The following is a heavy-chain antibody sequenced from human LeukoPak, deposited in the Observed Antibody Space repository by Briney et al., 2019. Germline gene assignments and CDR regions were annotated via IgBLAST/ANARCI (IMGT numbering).Heavy chain of an antibody. CDR3: AKSSGDILTGFSFDY. V-gene: IGHV3-9*01. Sequence: GGSLRLSCAASGFTFSDSYMTWVRQAPGKGVEWVSGISWNSGSIGYADSVKGRFTISRDNAKNSLYLQMNSLRAEDTALYYCAKSSGDILTGFSFDYWGQGTLVTVSS. J-gene: IGHJ4*02. CDR1: GFTFSDSY. CDR2: ISWNSGSI. D-gene: IGHD3-9*01.